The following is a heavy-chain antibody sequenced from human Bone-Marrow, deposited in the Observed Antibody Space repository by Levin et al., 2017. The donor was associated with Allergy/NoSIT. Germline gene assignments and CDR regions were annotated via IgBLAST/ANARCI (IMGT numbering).Heavy chain of an antibody. D-gene: IGHD2/OR15-2a*01. CDR2: INTKTGSP. J-gene: IGHJ5*02. CDR3: ARGHCKGDACDGGS. V-gene: IGHV7-4-1*02. CDR1: GYTFTNYA. Sequence: ASVKVSCKASGYTFTNYAMNWVRQAPGQGLEWMGFINTKTGSPTYTQGFTGRFVFSLDTSVSTAYLKISGLKAEDTGLYYCARGHCKGDACDGGSWGQGTLVTVSS.